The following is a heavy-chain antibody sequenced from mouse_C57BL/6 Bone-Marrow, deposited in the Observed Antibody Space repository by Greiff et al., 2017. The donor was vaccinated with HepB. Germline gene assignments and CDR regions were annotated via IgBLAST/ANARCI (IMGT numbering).Heavy chain of an antibody. CDR1: GYTFNDYY. V-gene: IGHV1-19*01. Sequence: EVKVVESGPVLVKPGASVKMSCKASGYTFNDYYMNWVKQSHGKSLEWIGVINPYNGGTSYNQKFKGKATLTVDKSSSTAYMELNSLTSEDSAVYYCARSRWLLPYFDYWGQGTTLKVSS. CDR3: ARSRWLLPYFDY. J-gene: IGHJ2*01. CDR2: INPYNGGT. D-gene: IGHD2-3*01.